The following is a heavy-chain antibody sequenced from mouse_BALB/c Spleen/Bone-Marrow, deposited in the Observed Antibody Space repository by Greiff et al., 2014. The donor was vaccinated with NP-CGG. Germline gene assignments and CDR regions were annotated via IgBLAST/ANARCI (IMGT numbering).Heavy chain of an antibody. Sequence: EVMLVESGGGLVQPGGSLRLSCATSGLTFTDYYMSWVRQPPGKALEWLGFIRNKANGYTTEYSASVKGRFTISRDNSQSILYLQMNTLRAEDSATYYCARDGYDDYWGQGTTLTVSS. J-gene: IGHJ2*01. D-gene: IGHD2-2*01. CDR2: IRNKANGYTT. V-gene: IGHV7-3*02. CDR3: ARDGYDDY. CDR1: GLTFTDYY.